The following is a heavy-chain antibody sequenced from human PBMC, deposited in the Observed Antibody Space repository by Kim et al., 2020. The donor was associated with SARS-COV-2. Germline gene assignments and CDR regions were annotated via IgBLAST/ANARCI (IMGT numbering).Heavy chain of an antibody. J-gene: IGHJ6*02. CDR3: AAQNDFWSGYSMDV. CDR2: ISAYNGNT. V-gene: IGHV1-18*01. Sequence: ASVKVSCKASGYTFTSYGISWVRQAPGQGLEWMGWISAYNGNTNYAQKLQGRVTMTTDTSTTAYMELRSLRSDDTAVYYCAAQNDFWSGYSMDVWGQGTT. D-gene: IGHD3-3*01. CDR1: GYTFTSYG.